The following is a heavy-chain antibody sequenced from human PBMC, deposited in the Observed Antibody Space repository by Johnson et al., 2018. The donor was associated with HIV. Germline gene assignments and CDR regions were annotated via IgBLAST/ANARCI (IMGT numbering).Heavy chain of an antibody. Sequence: EVQLVESGGGLVQPGGSLRLSCATSGFTFSSYWMSWVRQAPGKGLEWVANIKQDGSEKYYVDSVKGRFTISRDNAKNSLYLQMNSLRAEDTAVYYCARDTITMVRGVVDAFDIWGQGTMVTVSS. CDR1: GFTFSSYW. J-gene: IGHJ3*02. V-gene: IGHV3-7*01. CDR3: ARDTITMVRGVVDAFDI. CDR2: IKQDGSEK. D-gene: IGHD3-10*01.